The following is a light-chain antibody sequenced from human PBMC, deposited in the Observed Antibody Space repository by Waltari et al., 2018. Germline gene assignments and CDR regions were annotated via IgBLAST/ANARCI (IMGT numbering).Light chain of an antibody. V-gene: IGKV3-11*01. CDR2: DAS. CDR3: QQRSNWPPGALT. CDR1: QSVSSY. Sequence: EIVLTQSPATLSLSPGERATLSCRASQSVSSYLAWYQQKPGQAPRLLIYDASNRATGIPARFSGSGSGTDFTLTISRLEPEGCAVYYCQQRSNWPPGALTFGGGTKVEIK. J-gene: IGKJ4*01.